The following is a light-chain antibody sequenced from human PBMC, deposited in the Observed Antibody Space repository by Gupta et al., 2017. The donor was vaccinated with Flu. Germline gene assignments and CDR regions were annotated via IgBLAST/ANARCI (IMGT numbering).Light chain of an antibody. J-gene: IGLJ2*01. CDR3: SAYAGSKEV. CDR1: SSDVGGYTF. V-gene: IGLV2-8*01. Sequence: QSALTQPPSASGSPGQSVTISCTGTSSDVGGYTFVSWYQQHPGKAPKLMIYEVSKRPSGAPYRFSASESGTTASRTVAGVEAEDDDYYYSSAYAGSKEVFGGGTKLTVL. CDR2: EVS.